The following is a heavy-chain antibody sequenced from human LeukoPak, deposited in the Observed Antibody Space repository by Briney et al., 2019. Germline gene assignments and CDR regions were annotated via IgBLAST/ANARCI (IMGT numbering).Heavy chain of an antibody. CDR1: GGSISSHY. Sequence: SETLSLTCTVSGGSISSHYWSWIRQPPGKGLEWIGYIYYSGSTNYNPSLKSRVTISVDTSKNQFSLELSSVTAADTAVYYCAREVTPRDYFDYWGQGTLVTVSS. CDR3: AREVTPRDYFDY. V-gene: IGHV4-59*11. CDR2: IYYSGST. J-gene: IGHJ4*02. D-gene: IGHD4-23*01.